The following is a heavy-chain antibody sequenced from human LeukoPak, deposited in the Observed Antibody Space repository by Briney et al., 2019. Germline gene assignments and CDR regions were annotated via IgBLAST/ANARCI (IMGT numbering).Heavy chain of an antibody. V-gene: IGHV1-46*01. CDR2: INPSGGST. Sequence: ASVKVSCKASGYTFTSYYMHWVRQAPGQGLEWMGIINPSGGSTSYAQKFQGRVTMTRDTSTSTVYMELSSLRSEDTAVYYCAIDYGSGSYYRGPAYYFDYWGQGTLVTVSS. D-gene: IGHD3-10*01. CDR3: AIDYGSGSYYRGPAYYFDY. CDR1: GYTFTSYY. J-gene: IGHJ4*02.